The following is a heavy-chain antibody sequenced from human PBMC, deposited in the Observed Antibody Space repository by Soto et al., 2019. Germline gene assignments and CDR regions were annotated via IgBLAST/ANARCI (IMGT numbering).Heavy chain of an antibody. J-gene: IGHJ4*02. CDR1: GGSFSGYY. D-gene: IGHD3-9*01. V-gene: IGHV4-34*01. Sequence: QVQLQQWGAGLLKPSETLSLTCAVYGGSFSGYYWNWIRQPPGKGLEWIGEINPSGSTTYNPSLKSRVTISLDASKNQFSLRLSSVTAADTAVYYCVRGAVGYYNYYFVYWGQGTLVTVSS. CDR2: INPSGST. CDR3: VRGAVGYYNYYFVY.